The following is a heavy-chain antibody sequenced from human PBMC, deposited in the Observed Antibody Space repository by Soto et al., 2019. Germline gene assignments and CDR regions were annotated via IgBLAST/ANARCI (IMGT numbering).Heavy chain of an antibody. CDR2: IIPIFGTA. V-gene: IGHV1-69*13. J-gene: IGHJ4*02. D-gene: IGHD5-18*01. Sequence: SVKASCKAAGGTFSSYAISWVRQAPGQGLEWMGGIIPIFGTANYAQKFQGRVTITADESTSTAYMELSSLRSEDTAVYYCARDRGPGGYSYGSFDYWGQGTLVTVSS. CDR3: ARDRGPGGYSYGSFDY. CDR1: GGTFSSYA.